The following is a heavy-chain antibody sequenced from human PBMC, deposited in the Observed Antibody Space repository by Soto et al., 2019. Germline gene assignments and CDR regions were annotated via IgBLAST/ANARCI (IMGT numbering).Heavy chain of an antibody. V-gene: IGHV1-2*02. CDR3: ARIKWGLNYYNGMDV. Sequence: QVQLVQSGAEVKKSGASVKVSCKPSGYSFSDYFIQWVRQAPGQGLEWVAWINPKNAATNYAKKFQGRVSLTWDTSSTTAYMELTRLRPDDTAVYDCARIKWGLNYYNGMDVWGQGTTVIVSS. CDR1: GYSFSDYF. J-gene: IGHJ6*02. CDR2: INPKNAAT. D-gene: IGHD1-26*01.